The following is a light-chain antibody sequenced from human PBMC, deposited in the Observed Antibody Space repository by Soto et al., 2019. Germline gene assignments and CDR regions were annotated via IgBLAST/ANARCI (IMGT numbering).Light chain of an antibody. V-gene: IGKV3-20*01. CDR3: QQFSSYPLT. CDR2: DAS. Sequence: EFVLTQSPGTLSLSPWERATLSCRARQTVRNNYLAWYQQKPGQAPRLLIYDASSRATGIPDRFSGGGSGTDFTLTISRLEPEDFAVYYCQQFSSYPLTFGGGTKVDIK. CDR1: QTVRNNY. J-gene: IGKJ4*01.